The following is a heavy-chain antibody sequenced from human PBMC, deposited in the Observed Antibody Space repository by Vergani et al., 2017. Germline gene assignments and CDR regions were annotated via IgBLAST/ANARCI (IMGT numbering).Heavy chain of an antibody. V-gene: IGHV3-21*01. Sequence: EVQLVESGGGLVKPGGSLRLSCAASGFTFSSYSMNWVRQAPGKGLEWVSSISSSSSYIYYADSVKGRFTISRDNAKNSLYLQMNSLRAEDTAVYYCARGGDDFWSGYYLPYYYMDVWGKGTTVTVSS. CDR1: GFTFSSYS. CDR2: ISSSSSYI. J-gene: IGHJ6*03. D-gene: IGHD3-3*01. CDR3: ARGGDDFWSGYYLPYYYMDV.